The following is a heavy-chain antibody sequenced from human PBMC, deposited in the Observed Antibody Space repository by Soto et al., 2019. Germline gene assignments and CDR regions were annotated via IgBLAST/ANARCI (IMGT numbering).Heavy chain of an antibody. D-gene: IGHD2-2*01. CDR3: AKDKGGLVVPAAMPAYNFDY. V-gene: IGHV3-9*01. Sequence: GGSLRLSCAASGFTFDDYAMHWVRQAPGKGLEWVSGISWNSGSIGYADSVKGRFTISRDNAKNSLYLQMNSLRAEDTALYYCAKDKGGLVVPAAMPAYNFDYWGQGTLVTVSS. CDR1: GFTFDDYA. CDR2: ISWNSGSI. J-gene: IGHJ4*02.